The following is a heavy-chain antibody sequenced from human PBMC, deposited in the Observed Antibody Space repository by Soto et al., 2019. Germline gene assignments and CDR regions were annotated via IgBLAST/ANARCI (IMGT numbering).Heavy chain of an antibody. CDR3: ARQGFGVLHGLVDV. V-gene: IGHV4-31*03. CDR1: GGSISSGGYY. CDR2: IYSSGST. J-gene: IGHJ6*02. Sequence: SETLSLTCTVSGGSISSGGYYWSWFRQHPGKGLEWFGYIYSSGSTYYNPSLKSRVTTSIDKSKNQFSLTLTSVTAADTAVYYCARQGFGVLHGLVDVWGQGTTVTVSS. D-gene: IGHD3-10*01.